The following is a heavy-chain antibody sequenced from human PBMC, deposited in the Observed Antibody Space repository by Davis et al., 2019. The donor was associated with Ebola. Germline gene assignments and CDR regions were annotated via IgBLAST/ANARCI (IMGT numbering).Heavy chain of an antibody. CDR2: MNPNSGNT. CDR3: AKDRGWELNFDY. J-gene: IGHJ4*02. D-gene: IGHD1-26*01. Sequence: ASVKVSCKASGYTFTSYDINWVRQATGQGLEWMGWMNPNSGNTGYAQKFQGRVTMTRNTSISTAYMELSSLRSEDTAVYYCAKDRGWELNFDYWGQGTLVTVSS. V-gene: IGHV1-8*01. CDR1: GYTFTSYD.